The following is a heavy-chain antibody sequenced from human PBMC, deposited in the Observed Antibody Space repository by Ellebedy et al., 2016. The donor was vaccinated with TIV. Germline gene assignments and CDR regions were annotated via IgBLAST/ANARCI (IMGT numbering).Heavy chain of an antibody. CDR2: ISSSSTI. Sequence: GESLKISXAASGFTFSDYYMNWVRQAPGKGLEWVSSISSSSTIYYADSVKGRFTISRDNSKNTLYLQMNSLRAEDTAVYYCAKDYYYDSSGYLDYWGQGTLVTVSS. CDR1: GFTFSDYY. J-gene: IGHJ4*02. CDR3: AKDYYYDSSGYLDY. V-gene: IGHV3-69-1*01. D-gene: IGHD3-22*01.